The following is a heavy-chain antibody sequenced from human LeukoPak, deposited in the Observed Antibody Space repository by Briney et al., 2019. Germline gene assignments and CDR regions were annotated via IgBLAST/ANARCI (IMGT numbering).Heavy chain of an antibody. CDR3: ARDRNWFDP. Sequence: SETLSLTCTVSGGSISSYYWSWIRQPPGKGLEWIGYIYYSGSTNYNPSLKSRVTISVDTSKNQFSLKLSSVSAADTAVYYCARDRNWFDPWGQGTLVTVSS. J-gene: IGHJ5*02. V-gene: IGHV4-59*01. CDR2: IYYSGST. CDR1: GGSISSYY.